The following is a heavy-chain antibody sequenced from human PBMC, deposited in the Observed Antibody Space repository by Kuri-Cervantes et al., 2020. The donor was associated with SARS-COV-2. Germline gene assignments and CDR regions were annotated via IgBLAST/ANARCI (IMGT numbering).Heavy chain of an antibody. CDR1: GYTLTELS. CDR2: FDPEDGET. CDR3: ATFGGSYPKYYFDY. V-gene: IGHV1-24*01. J-gene: IGHJ4*02. D-gene: IGHD1-26*01. Sequence: ASVKVSCKVSGYTLTELSMHWVRQAPGKGLEWMGGFDPEDGETIYAQKFQGRVTMTEDTSTDTAYMELSSLRSEDTAVYYCATFGGSYPKYYFDYWGQGTPVTVSS.